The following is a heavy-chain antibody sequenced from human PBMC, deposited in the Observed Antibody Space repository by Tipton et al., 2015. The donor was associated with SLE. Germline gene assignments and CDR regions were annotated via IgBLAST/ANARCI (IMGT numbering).Heavy chain of an antibody. J-gene: IGHJ6*02. Sequence: TLSLTCAVSGGSINSYNWWTWVRKPPGKGLEWIGEIYHSGTTNYNPSLKSRITISLDKSNNHFSLRLSCLTAADTAVYYCARGPDYSNYYFYRMDVWGQGTTVTVSS. CDR2: IYHSGTT. D-gene: IGHD4-11*01. CDR3: ARGPDYSNYYFYRMDV. CDR1: GGSINSYNW. V-gene: IGHV4-4*02.